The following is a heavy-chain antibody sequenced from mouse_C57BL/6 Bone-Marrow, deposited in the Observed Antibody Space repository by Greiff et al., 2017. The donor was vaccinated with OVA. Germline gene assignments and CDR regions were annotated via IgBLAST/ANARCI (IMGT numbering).Heavy chain of an antibody. CDR2: INPSSGYT. D-gene: IGHD1-3*01. Sequence: VQLQQSGAELARPGASVKMSCKASGYTFTSYTMHWVKQRPGQGLEWIGYINPSSGYTKYNQKFKDKATLTADKASSTAYMQLSSLTSEDSAVYCCASKEVYFDDWGQGTTLTVSS. CDR3: ASKEVYFDD. J-gene: IGHJ2*01. CDR1: GYTFTSYT. V-gene: IGHV1-4*01.